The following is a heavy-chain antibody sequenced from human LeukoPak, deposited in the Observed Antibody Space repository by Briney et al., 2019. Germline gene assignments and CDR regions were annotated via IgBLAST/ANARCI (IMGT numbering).Heavy chain of an antibody. CDR2: ISYDGSNK. V-gene: IGHV3-30*03. CDR3: HFNYYDSSGYQFDY. J-gene: IGHJ4*02. Sequence: GGSLRLSCAASGFTFSSYGMHWVRQAPGKGLEWVAVISYDGSNKYYADSVKGRFTISRDNSKNTLYLQMNSLRAEDTAVYYCHFNYYDSSGYQFDYWGQGTLVTVSS. D-gene: IGHD3-22*01. CDR1: GFTFSSYG.